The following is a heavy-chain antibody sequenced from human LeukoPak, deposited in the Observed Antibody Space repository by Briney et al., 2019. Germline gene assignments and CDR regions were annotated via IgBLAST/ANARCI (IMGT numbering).Heavy chain of an antibody. CDR1: GFTFSSYS. J-gene: IGHJ4*02. CDR2: ISSSSSYI. CDR3: ATQYGGYLGDGY. V-gene: IGHV3-21*01. Sequence: GGSLRLSCAASGFTFSSYSMNWVRQAPGKGLEWVSSISSSSSYIYYADSVKGRFTISRDNAKNSLYLQMNSLRAEDTAVYYCATQYGGYLGDGYWGQGTLVTVSS. D-gene: IGHD5-12*01.